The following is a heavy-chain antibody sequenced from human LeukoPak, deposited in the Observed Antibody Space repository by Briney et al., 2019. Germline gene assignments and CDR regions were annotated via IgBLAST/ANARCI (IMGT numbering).Heavy chain of an antibody. Sequence: PSETLSLTCAVYGGSFSGYYWSWIRQPPGKGLEWIGEINHSGSTNYNPSLKSRVTISVDTSKNQFSLKLSSVTAADTAVYYCARGSGSYPMVWFDPWGQGTLVTVSS. D-gene: IGHD3-10*01. CDR3: ARGSGSYPMVWFDP. J-gene: IGHJ5*02. CDR1: GGSFSGYY. V-gene: IGHV4-34*01. CDR2: INHSGST.